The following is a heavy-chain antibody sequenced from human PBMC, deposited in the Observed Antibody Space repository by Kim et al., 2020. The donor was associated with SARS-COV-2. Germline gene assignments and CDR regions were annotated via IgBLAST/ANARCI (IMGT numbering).Heavy chain of an antibody. CDR3: ARDSYYYGSGSYGMDV. V-gene: IGHV3-30*04. CDR2: ISYDGSNK. CDR1: GFTFSSYA. J-gene: IGHJ6*01. Sequence: GGSLRLSCAASGFTFSSYAMHWVRQAPGKGLEWVAVISYDGSNKYYADSVKCRFTISRDNSKNTLYLQMNSLRAEDTAVYYCARDSYYYGSGSYGMDVWG. D-gene: IGHD3-10*01.